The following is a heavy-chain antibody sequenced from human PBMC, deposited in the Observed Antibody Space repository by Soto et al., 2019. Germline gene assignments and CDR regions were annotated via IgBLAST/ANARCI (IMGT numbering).Heavy chain of an antibody. Sequence: GASVKVSCKASGYIFMNYGITWVRQAPGQGLEWMGWINVYNGNTNYAQKFQGRVTMTTDTSTNTAYMELRSLRSDDTAVYYCARDTTFGGVLSTWFDPWGQGTLVTVSS. CDR1: GYIFMNYG. V-gene: IGHV1-18*01. D-gene: IGHD3-16*01. J-gene: IGHJ5*02. CDR2: INVYNGNT. CDR3: ARDTTFGGVLSTWFDP.